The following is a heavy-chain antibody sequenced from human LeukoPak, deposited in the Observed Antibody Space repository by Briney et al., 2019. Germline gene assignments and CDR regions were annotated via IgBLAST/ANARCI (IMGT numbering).Heavy chain of an antibody. J-gene: IGHJ4*02. Sequence: SETLSLTCTVSSGSISGYYWTWIRQPPGKGLEWIGNIFYSGSTNYNPSLKSRVTISLDTSKKQFSLKLTSVTAADTAVYYCARQSYGGAYYFFGYWGQGTLAAVSS. D-gene: IGHD1-26*01. V-gene: IGHV4-59*08. CDR3: ARQSYGGAYYFFGY. CDR1: SGSISGYY. CDR2: IFYSGST.